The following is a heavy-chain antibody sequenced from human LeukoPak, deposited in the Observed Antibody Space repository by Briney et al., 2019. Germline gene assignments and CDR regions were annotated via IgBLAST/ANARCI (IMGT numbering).Heavy chain of an antibody. Sequence: GGSLRLSCEASGFTFSTYWMAWVRQAPGKGLEWVANIKGDESARHQADSVKGRFTIYRDNAKKSVYLQMSSLRGEDTAVCNCARDVGGSLDYWGRGALVTVSS. V-gene: IGHV3-7*01. CDR3: ARDVGGSLDY. CDR2: IKGDESAR. CDR1: GFTFSTYW. D-gene: IGHD1-26*01. J-gene: IGHJ4*02.